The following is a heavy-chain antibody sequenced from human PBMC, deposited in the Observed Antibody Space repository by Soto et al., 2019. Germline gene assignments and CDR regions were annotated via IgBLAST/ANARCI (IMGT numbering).Heavy chain of an antibody. V-gene: IGHV3-74*01. D-gene: IGHD6-13*01. Sequence: RLSCAAPGFTFRSYWMHWVRPAPRKGLVWVSHIKNDGSRTSYADSVKGRFTISRDNAKNTLYLQMNSLRAEDTAVYYCARKIAAAGLDAFDIWGQGTMVTVSS. CDR3: ARKIAAAGLDAFDI. J-gene: IGHJ3*02. CDR2: IKNDGSRT. CDR1: GFTFRSYW.